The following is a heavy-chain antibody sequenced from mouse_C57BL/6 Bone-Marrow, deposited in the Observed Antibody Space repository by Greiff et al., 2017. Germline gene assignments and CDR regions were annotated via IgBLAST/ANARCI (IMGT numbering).Heavy chain of an antibody. CDR3: SSFDGNYFDF. V-gene: IGHV14-4*01. CDR1: GFNIKDDY. Sequence: EVQLQQSGAELVRPGASVKLSCTASGFNIKDDYIHWVKQRPEPGLEWIGWIDPEIGDTEYASKFQGKATITSDTSSNTAYLQLSSLTSEDTAVYYCSSFDGNYFDFWGQGTPLTVAS. D-gene: IGHD2-3*01. J-gene: IGHJ2*01. CDR2: IDPEIGDT.